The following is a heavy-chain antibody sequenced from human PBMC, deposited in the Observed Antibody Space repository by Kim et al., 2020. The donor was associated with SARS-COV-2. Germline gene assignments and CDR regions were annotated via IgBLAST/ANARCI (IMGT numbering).Heavy chain of an antibody. J-gene: IGHJ4*02. CDR3: ARTTVTKAGELSGKFDY. D-gene: IGHD4-17*01. V-gene: IGHV3-30*07. Sequence: VKGRFTISRDNSKNTLFLQMNSLRAEDTAVYYCARTTVTKAGELSGKFDYWGQVTLVTVSS.